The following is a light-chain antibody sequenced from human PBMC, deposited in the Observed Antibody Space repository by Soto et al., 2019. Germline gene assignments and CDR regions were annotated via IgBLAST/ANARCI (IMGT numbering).Light chain of an antibody. CDR2: EVS. CDR3: SSYTGGNIIL. J-gene: IGLJ2*01. V-gene: IGLV2-14*01. CDR1: SSDVGGYKY. Sequence: QSALTQPASVSGSPGQSITISCTGTSSDVGGYKYVSWYQQHPGKAPKLLIFEVSDRPSGISNRFSGSKSGNTASLTISGLQAEDEADYYCSSYTGGNIILFGGGTQLTVL.